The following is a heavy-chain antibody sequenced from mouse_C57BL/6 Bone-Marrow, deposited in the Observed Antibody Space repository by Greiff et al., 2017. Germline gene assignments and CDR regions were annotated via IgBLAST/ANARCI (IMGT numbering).Heavy chain of an antibody. CDR3: ARHAYYSNYGFAY. CDR2: ISNLAYSI. D-gene: IGHD2-5*01. Sequence: EVKLLESGGGLVQPGGSLKLSCAASGFTFSDYGMAWVRQAPRKGPEWVAFISNLAYSIYYADTVTGRFIISRENAKNTLYLEMSSLRSEDTAMYYCARHAYYSNYGFAYWGQGTLVTVSA. J-gene: IGHJ3*01. CDR1: GFTFSDYG. V-gene: IGHV5-15*01.